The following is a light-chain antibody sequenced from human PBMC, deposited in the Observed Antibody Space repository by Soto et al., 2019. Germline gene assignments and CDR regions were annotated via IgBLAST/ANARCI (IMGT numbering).Light chain of an antibody. J-gene: IGKJ1*01. CDR2: KTS. CDR1: HSVSTY. V-gene: IGKV1-39*01. Sequence: DIQMTQSPTSLSASVGDRVTITCRASHSVSTYLNWYQQKPGKAPNLLIYKTSTLESGVPPRFSGSGSGTDFTLTINSLQPEDFATYYCQQSYTAPWTFGQGTKVELK. CDR3: QQSYTAPWT.